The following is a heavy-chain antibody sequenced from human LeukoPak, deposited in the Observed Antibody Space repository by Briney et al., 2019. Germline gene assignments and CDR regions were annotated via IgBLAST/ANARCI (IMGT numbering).Heavy chain of an antibody. CDR2: VIGTGGST. CDR1: GFTFKNYA. Sequence: PGGSLRLSCAASGFTFKNYAMSWVRQAPGKGLEWVAAVIGTGGSTYYADSVKGRFTISRDNAKNSLYLQMNSLRAEDTAVYYCARYYSNYVGRFFDIWGQGTMVTVSS. V-gene: IGHV3-23*01. CDR3: ARYYSNYVGRFFDI. J-gene: IGHJ3*02. D-gene: IGHD4-11*01.